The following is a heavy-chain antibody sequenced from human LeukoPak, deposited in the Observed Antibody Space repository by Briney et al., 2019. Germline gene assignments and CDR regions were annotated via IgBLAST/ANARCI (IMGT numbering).Heavy chain of an antibody. D-gene: IGHD2-15*01. CDR3: AGVAATDDAFDI. V-gene: IGHV4-59*04. CDR1: GGSISSYY. CDR2: IYHSGST. J-gene: IGHJ3*02. Sequence: PSETLSLTCTVSGGSISSYYWSWIRQPPGKGLEWIGYIYHSGSTYYNPSLKSRVTISVDRSKNQFSLKLSSVTAADTAVYYCAGVAATDDAFDIWGQGTMVTVSS.